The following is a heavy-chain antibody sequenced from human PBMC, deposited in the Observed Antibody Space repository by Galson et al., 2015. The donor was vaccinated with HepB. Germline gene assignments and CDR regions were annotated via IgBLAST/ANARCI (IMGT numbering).Heavy chain of an antibody. V-gene: IGHV1-69*13. CDR2: IIPIFGTA. CDR3: ATSPAPSHIVVVIAWEYFQH. Sequence: SVKVSCKASGGTFSSYAISWVRQAPGQGLEWMGGIIPIFGTANYAQKFQGRVTITADESTSTAYMELSSLRSEDTAVYYCATSPAPSHIVVVIAWEYFQHWGQGTTVTVSS. D-gene: IGHD2-21*01. J-gene: IGHJ1*01. CDR1: GGTFSSYA.